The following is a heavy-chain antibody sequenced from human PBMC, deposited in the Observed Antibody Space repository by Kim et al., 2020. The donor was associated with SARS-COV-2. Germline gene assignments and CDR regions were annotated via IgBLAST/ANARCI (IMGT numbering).Heavy chain of an antibody. CDR2: ISAYNGNT. CDR3: ARDRGYSGYDPFDY. V-gene: IGHV1-18*01. D-gene: IGHD5-12*01. Sequence: ASGKVSCKASGYTFTSYGISWVRQAPGQGLEWMGWISAYNGNTNYAQKLQGRVTMTTDTSTSTAYMELRSLRSDDTAVYYCARDRGYSGYDPFDYWGQGTLVTVSS. J-gene: IGHJ4*02. CDR1: GYTFTSYG.